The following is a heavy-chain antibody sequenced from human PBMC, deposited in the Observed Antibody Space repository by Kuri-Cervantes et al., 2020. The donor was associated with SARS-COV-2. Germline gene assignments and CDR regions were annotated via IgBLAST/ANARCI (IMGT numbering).Heavy chain of an antibody. V-gene: IGHV1-18*01. D-gene: IGHD3-22*01. CDR3: ARDATPDLTDDFSGYYVDD. CDR1: GYTFTRYG. J-gene: IGHJ4*01. CDR2: INPDNDDT. Sequence: ASVKVSCKASGYTFTRYGITWVRQAPGQGLEWMGWINPDNDDTKYAQKFQGRVTMSTDTSSSTAYMDLRSLRFDDTAVYFCARDATPDLTDDFSGYYVDDWGLGTLVTVSS.